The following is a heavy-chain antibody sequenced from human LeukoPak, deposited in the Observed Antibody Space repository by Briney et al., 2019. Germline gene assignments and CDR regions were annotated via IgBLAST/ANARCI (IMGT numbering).Heavy chain of an antibody. CDR1: XGSIXXXSYX. Sequence: SLXXTXXXGSIXXXSYXXGWXXXXXXXXXEXXGSIYYSGSTYYNPSLKSRVTISVDTSKNQFSLKLSSVTAADTAVYYCARTRGEWLVLGSGTFDYWGQGTLVTVSS. J-gene: IGHJ4*02. V-gene: IGHV4-39*07. CDR2: IYYSGST. CDR3: ARTRGEWLVLGSGTFDY. D-gene: IGHD6-19*01.